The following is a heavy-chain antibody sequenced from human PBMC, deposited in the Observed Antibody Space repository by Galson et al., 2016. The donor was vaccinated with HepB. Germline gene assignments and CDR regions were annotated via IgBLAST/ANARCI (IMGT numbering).Heavy chain of an antibody. D-gene: IGHD1-1*01. CDR3: AKRLATWSGHFEC. CDR2: VSGSGDNT. J-gene: IGHJ4*02. CDR1: GFTFSNCA. Sequence: SLRLSCAASGFTFSNCAMIWVRQAPGKGLEWVSGVSGSGDNTYYADSVKGRFTISRDNSKNTVYLQMNSLRAEDTAVCYCAKRLATWSGHFECWGQGTLVTVS. V-gene: IGHV3-23*01.